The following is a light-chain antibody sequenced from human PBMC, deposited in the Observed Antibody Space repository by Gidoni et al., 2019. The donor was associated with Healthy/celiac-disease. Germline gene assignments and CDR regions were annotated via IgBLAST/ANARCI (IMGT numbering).Light chain of an antibody. J-gene: IGKJ2*01. CDR1: QSVSSSY. Sequence: EIVLTQSQATLSLSPGERATLSCGASQSVSSSYLAWYQQKPGLAPRLLIYDASSRATGIPDRFSGSWSGTDFTLTISRLEPEDFAVYYCQQYGSSRSTFGQGTKLEIK. CDR2: DAS. CDR3: QQYGSSRST. V-gene: IGKV3D-20*01.